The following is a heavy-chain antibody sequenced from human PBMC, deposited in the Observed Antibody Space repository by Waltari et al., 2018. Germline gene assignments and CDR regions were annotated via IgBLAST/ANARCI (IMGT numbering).Heavy chain of an antibody. V-gene: IGHV4-4*01. D-gene: IGHD3-10*01. CDR3: AVKGGYGEFSLDY. J-gene: IGHJ4*02. Sequence: QVQLQESGPGLVKPSGTLSLTCAVSGGSISSSNWWSWVRQPPGKGLEWIVENYHSGSTNYKPSLKSRVTISVDKSKNQFSLKLSSVTAADTAVYCCAVKGGYGEFSLDYWGQGTLVTVSS. CDR2: NYHSGST. CDR1: GGSISSSNW.